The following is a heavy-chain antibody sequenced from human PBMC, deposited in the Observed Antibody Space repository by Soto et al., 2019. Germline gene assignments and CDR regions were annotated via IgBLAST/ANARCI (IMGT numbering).Heavy chain of an antibody. CDR1: GFTFSRSG. CDR2: ISHDGTKS. V-gene: IGHV3-30*03. Sequence: QVQVVESGGGVVQPGRSLRLSCVGSGFTFSRSGMNWVRQAPGKGLEWVAVISHDGTKSYYEDSVKGRFTISRDNSKNTLYLEINSLRTEDAAVYYCATTSTATGISGFGYWGQGTLVTVSS. CDR3: ATTSTATGISGFGY. J-gene: IGHJ1*01. D-gene: IGHD3-3*01.